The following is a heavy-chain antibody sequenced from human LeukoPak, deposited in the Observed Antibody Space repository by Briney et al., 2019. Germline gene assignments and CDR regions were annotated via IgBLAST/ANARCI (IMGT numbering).Heavy chain of an antibody. D-gene: IGHD6-13*01. CDR2: INPNSGGT. CDR3: ARRARPYIAAAGTLAFGY. CDR1: GYTFTGYY. V-gene: IGHV1-2*02. Sequence: ASVKVSCKASGYTFTGYYMHWVRQAPGQGLEWMGWINPNSGGTNYAQKFRGRVTMTRDTSISTAYMELSRLRSDDTAVYYCARRARPYIAAAGTLAFGYWGQGTLVTVSS. J-gene: IGHJ4*02.